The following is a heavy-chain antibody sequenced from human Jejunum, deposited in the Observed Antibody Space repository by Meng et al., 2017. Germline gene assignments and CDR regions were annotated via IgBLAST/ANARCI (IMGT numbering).Heavy chain of an antibody. CDR3: ARVYCSGGSCYEPNWFDP. CDR1: GYTVTSYA. V-gene: IGHV1-3*04. D-gene: IGHD2-15*01. Sequence: QCQLVQSGAEVQKPGASVKVSCKASGYTVTSYALHWVGQAPGQRLEWMGWINTDNGKTKYSQKFQGRVTITWDTSASTVHMELHSLTSEDTAVYYCARVYCSGGSCYEPNWFDPWGQGTLVTVSS. J-gene: IGHJ5*02. CDR2: INTDNGKT.